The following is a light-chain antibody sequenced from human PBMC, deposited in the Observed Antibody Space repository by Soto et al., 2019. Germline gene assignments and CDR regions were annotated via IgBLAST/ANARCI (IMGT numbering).Light chain of an antibody. CDR3: SSYGGSNNFVL. CDR2: EVS. CDR1: SSDVGNYNY. Sequence: QSALTQPASVSGSPGQSITISCTGTSSDVGNYNYVSWYQQKSGKAPKQIIFEVSSRPSGVSHRFSGSKSGNTASLTVSGLQAEDEADYYCSSYGGSNNFVLFGGGTKLTVL. J-gene: IGLJ2*01. V-gene: IGLV2-14*01.